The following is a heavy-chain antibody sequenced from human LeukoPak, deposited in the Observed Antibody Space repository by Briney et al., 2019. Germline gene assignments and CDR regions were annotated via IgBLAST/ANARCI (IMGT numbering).Heavy chain of an antibody. CDR3: ARGIQGYSGYDYNRFDP. CDR2: IYHSGST. CDR1: GGSFSGYY. D-gene: IGHD5-12*01. Sequence: SEILSLTCAVYGGSFSGYYWSWIRQPPGKGLEWIGEIYHSGSTNYNPSLKSRVTISVDTSKNQFSLKLSSVTAADTAMYYCARGIQGYSGYDYNRFDPWGQGTLVTVSS. V-gene: IGHV4-34*01. J-gene: IGHJ5*02.